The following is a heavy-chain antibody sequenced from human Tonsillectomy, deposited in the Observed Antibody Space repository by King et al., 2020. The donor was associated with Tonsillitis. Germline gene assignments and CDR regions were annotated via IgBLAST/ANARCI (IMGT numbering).Heavy chain of an antibody. CDR3: ARRGSGDIVVVVAASGWYGMDV. D-gene: IGHD2-15*01. CDR1: GFTFSDHY. Sequence: VQLVESGGGLVQPGGSLRLSCAASGFTFSDHYMDWVRQAPGKGLEWVGRTRNKANSYTTEYAASVKGRFTISRDDSKNSLYLQMNSLKTEDTAVYYCARRGSGDIVVVVAASGWYGMDVWGQGTTVTVSS. CDR2: TRNKANSYTT. J-gene: IGHJ6*02. V-gene: IGHV3-72*01.